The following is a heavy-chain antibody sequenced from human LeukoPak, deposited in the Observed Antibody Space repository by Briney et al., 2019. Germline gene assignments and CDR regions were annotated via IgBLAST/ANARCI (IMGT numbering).Heavy chain of an antibody. V-gene: IGHV4-39*07. CDR2: INHSGST. J-gene: IGHJ4*02. D-gene: IGHD6-13*01. Sequence: SETLSLTCTVSGGSISSSSYYWSWIRQPPGKGLEWIGEINHSGSTNYNPSLKSRVTISVDTSKNQFSLKLSSVTAADTAVYYCARLSTSIAAAGTFDYWGQGTLVTVSS. CDR3: ARLSTSIAAAGTFDY. CDR1: GGSISSSSYY.